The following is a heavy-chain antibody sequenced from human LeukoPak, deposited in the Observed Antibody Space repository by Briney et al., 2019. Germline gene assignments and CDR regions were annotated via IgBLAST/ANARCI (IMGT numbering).Heavy chain of an antibody. J-gene: IGHJ3*02. Sequence: GGSLRLSCAASGFTFSSYAMSWVRQAPGKGLEWVSAISGSGGSTYYADSVKGRFTISRDNSKNTLYLQMNSLRAEDTAVYYCANRPRGCTNGVCYTSSGWETGAFDIWGQGTMVTVSS. CDR3: ANRPRGCTNGVCYTSSGWETGAFDI. V-gene: IGHV3-23*01. D-gene: IGHD2-8*01. CDR1: GFTFSSYA. CDR2: ISGSGGST.